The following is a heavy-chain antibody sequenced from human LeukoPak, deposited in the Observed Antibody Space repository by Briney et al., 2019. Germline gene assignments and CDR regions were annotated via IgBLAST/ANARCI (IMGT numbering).Heavy chain of an antibody. CDR2: IKPDGSEK. Sequence: PGGSLRLSRAASAFTLSSDWMTWVRQAPGKGLEWVATIKPDGSEKYYVDSLKGRFTISRDNARNSVYLQMNSLRVEDTAVYYCAVDKSWSFPLWGQGTLVTVSS. J-gene: IGHJ4*02. CDR3: AVDKSWSFPL. D-gene: IGHD1-26*01. CDR1: AFTLSSDW. V-gene: IGHV3-7*01.